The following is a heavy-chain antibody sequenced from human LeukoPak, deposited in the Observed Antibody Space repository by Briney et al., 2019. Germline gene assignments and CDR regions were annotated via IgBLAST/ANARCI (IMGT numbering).Heavy chain of an antibody. CDR1: GGSISSGDYY. J-gene: IGHJ3*02. CDR2: IYYSGST. D-gene: IGHD2-2*01. Sequence: PSETLSLTCTVSGGSISSGDYYWSWIRQPPGNGLERIGYIYYSGSTYYNPSLKSRVTISVDTSKNQFSLKLSSVTAADTAVYYCAREIGIVVVSAAPHAFDIWGQGTMVTVSS. CDR3: AREIGIVVVSAAPHAFDI. V-gene: IGHV4-30-4*08.